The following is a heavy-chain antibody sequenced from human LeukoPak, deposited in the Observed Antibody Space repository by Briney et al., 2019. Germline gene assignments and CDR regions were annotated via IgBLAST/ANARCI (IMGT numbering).Heavy chain of an antibody. J-gene: IGHJ5*02. Sequence: PSETLSLTCTVSGGSISSHYWSWIRQPPGKGLEWIGYIYYSGSTNYNPSLKSRVTISVDTSKNQFSLKLSSVTAADTGVYYCARGRYSSGYSWFDPWGQGTLVTVSS. CDR1: GGSISSHY. CDR2: IYYSGST. V-gene: IGHV4-59*11. CDR3: ARGRYSSGYSWFDP. D-gene: IGHD3-22*01.